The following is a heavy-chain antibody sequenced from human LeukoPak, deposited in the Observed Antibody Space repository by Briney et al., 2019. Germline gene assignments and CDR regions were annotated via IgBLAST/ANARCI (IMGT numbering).Heavy chain of an antibody. Sequence: SETLSLTCTVSGGSISSYYWSWIRQPPGKGLEWIGYIHYSGSTNYNPSLKSRVTISVDMSKNQFSLKLSSVTAADTAVYYCARLHHYYYDSSGYYWGQGTLVTVSS. CDR2: IHYSGST. V-gene: IGHV4-59*12. J-gene: IGHJ4*02. CDR1: GGSISSYY. D-gene: IGHD3-22*01. CDR3: ARLHHYYYDSSGYY.